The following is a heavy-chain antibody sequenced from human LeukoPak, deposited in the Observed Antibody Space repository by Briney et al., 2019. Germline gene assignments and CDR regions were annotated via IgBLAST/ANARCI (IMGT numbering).Heavy chain of an antibody. CDR3: ARVIGGYSYSARNYGMDV. CDR2: ISSSGSTI. V-gene: IGHV3-11*01. D-gene: IGHD5-18*01. CDR1: GFTFSDYY. J-gene: IGHJ6*02. Sequence: GGSLRLSCAASGFTFSDYYMSWIRQAPGKGLEWVSYISSSGSTIYYADSVKGRFTISRDNAKNSLYLQMNSLRAEDTAVYYCARVIGGYSYSARNYGMDVWGQGTTVTVSS.